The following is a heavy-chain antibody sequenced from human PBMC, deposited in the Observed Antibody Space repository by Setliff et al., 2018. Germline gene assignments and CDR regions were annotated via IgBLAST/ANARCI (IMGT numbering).Heavy chain of an antibody. V-gene: IGHV4-39*01. CDR1: GASITNINYY. D-gene: IGHD3-16*01. J-gene: IGHJ4*02. Sequence: SETLSLTCTVSGASITNINYYWGLIRQPPGKGLEWIGSIFYSGRTLYNPSLKSRVTISVDTSKNQFSLTLSSVTAADTAVYYCARLPNYVWGSPVDYWGQGTLVTVSS. CDR2: IFYSGRT. CDR3: ARLPNYVWGSPVDY.